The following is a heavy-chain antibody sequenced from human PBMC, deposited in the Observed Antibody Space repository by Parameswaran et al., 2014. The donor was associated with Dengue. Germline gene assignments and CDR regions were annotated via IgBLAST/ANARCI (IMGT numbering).Heavy chain of an antibody. CDR2: IYHSGST. Sequence: VRQMPGKGLEWIGSIYHSGSTYYNPSLKSRVTISVDTSKNQFSLKLSSVTAADTAVYYCAILVRIVGADHHYFDYWGQGTLVTVSS. CDR3: AILVRIVGADHHYFDY. V-gene: IGHV4-38-2*01. D-gene: IGHD1-26*01. J-gene: IGHJ4*02.